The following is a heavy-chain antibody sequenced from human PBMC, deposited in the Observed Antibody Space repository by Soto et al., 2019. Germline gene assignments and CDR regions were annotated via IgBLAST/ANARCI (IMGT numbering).Heavy chain of an antibody. J-gene: IGHJ4*02. V-gene: IGHV1-69*12. CDR2: IILPFGVP. D-gene: IGHD4-17*01. CDR1: GGTFSNFA. CDR3: ARGPDYEGYFDY. Sequence: QVRLVQSGAEVKKPGSSVKVSFKASGGTFSNFANNWVRQAPGQGLEWMGGIILPFGVPHYAQKFQGRVTIAADESMTTVYMDLSGLRSEDAAVYYCARGPDYEGYFDYWGQGTLVTVSS.